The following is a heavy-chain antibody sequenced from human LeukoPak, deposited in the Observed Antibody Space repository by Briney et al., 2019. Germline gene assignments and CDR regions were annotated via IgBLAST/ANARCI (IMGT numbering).Heavy chain of an antibody. V-gene: IGHV4-4*07. J-gene: IGHJ3*02. CDR1: GGSISSYY. CDR2: IYTSGST. Sequence: SETLSLTCTVSGGSISSYYWSWIRQPAGKGLELIGRIYTSGSTNYNPSLRSRVTMSVDTSKNQFSLRLRSVTAADTAVYYCARTSYDTTNDAFDIWGQGTTVMVSS. CDR3: ARTSYDTTNDAFDI. D-gene: IGHD3-22*01.